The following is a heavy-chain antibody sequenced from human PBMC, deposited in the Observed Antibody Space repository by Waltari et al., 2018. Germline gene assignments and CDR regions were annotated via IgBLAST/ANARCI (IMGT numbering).Heavy chain of an antibody. V-gene: IGHV1-69-2*01. CDR3: VTALGDRSSASRPFDV. CDR1: GYRFTDYY. D-gene: IGHD3-10*01. Sequence: EVQLLQSGTELKKPGSTVKISCQVSGYRFTDYYIHWVQQAPGKGPQWMGRGDPEDGDTRDAERVQGRVTITADTSTETAFMELSSLTSDDTAVYYCVTALGDRSSASRPFDVWGLGTLITVSS. J-gene: IGHJ3*01. CDR2: GDPEDGDT.